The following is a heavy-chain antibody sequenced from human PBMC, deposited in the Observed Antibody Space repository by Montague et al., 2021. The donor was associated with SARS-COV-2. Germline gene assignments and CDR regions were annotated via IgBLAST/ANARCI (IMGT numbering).Heavy chain of an antibody. Sequence: SETLSLTCEVSGGSTSNYYWTWIRQPPGKGLQWIGYIFYTGSTKFNPSLKSRVSMSLDTSKNHFSPWLSAVTAADTARYYCARAQNICFIANCVNYFDLWGLGALVTVSS. CDR3: ARAQNICFIANCVNYFDL. CDR1: GGSTSNYY. J-gene: IGHJ4*02. CDR2: IFYTGST. V-gene: IGHV4-59*01. D-gene: IGHD2-15*01.